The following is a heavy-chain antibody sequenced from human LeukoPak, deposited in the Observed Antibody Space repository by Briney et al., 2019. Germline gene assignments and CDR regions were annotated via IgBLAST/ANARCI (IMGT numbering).Heavy chain of an antibody. Sequence: GGPLRLSCAASGFTFSSYAMSWVRQAPGKGLEWVSAISGSGGSTYYADSVKGRFTISRDNSKNTLYLQMNSLRAEDTAVYYCAKDLGIQLWSGYWGQGTLVTVSS. CDR1: GFTFSSYA. CDR2: ISGSGGST. J-gene: IGHJ4*02. V-gene: IGHV3-23*01. D-gene: IGHD5-18*01. CDR3: AKDLGIQLWSGY.